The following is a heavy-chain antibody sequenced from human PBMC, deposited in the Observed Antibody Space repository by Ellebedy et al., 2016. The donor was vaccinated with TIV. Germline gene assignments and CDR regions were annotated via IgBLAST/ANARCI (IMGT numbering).Heavy chain of an antibody. D-gene: IGHD3-22*01. V-gene: IGHV4-59*08. CDR3: ARVSGESSSDYYFDS. J-gene: IGHJ4*02. CDR1: GGSISGYY. Sequence: MPSETLSLTCTISGGSISGYYWSWIRQTPGKGLECIGYFSNSGSTNYNPSLKSRVSISVDTSKNQFSLNLTSVTAADTAVYFCARVSGESSSDYYFDSWGQGTLVTVSS. CDR2: FSNSGST.